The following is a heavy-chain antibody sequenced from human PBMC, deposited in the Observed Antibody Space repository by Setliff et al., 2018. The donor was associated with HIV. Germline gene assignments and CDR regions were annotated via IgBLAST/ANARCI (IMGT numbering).Heavy chain of an antibody. Sequence: PSETLSLTCTVSGGSISSYYWSWIRQSPGKGLEWIGYIYISGSTNYNPSLKSRVTISVDTSKNQFSLKLSPVTAADAAVYYCARHSDIAARRTYFDYWGQGTLVTVSS. D-gene: IGHD6-6*01. V-gene: IGHV4-4*09. CDR1: GGSISSYY. CDR3: ARHSDIAARRTYFDY. J-gene: IGHJ4*02. CDR2: IYISGST.